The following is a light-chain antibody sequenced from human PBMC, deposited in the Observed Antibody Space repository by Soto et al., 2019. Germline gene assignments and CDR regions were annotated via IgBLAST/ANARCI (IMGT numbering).Light chain of an antibody. J-gene: IGLJ3*02. Sequence: QSALTQPRSVSESPGQSVTISCTGTSSDVGGYNYVSWYQQHPGKAPKLMIYDVSKRPSGVSDRFSGSKSGNTASLTISGLQAEDEAYYYCCSYAGSGVFGGGSQLTVL. V-gene: IGLV2-11*01. CDR3: CSYAGSGV. CDR2: DVS. CDR1: SSDVGGYNY.